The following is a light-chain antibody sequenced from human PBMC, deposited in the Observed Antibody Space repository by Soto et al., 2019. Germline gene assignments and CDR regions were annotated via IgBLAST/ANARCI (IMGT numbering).Light chain of an antibody. J-gene: IGLJ1*01. CDR1: SSDVGSYNL. V-gene: IGLV2-23*02. Sequence: QSVLTQPASVSGSPGQSITISCTGTSSDVGSYNLVSWYQQHPGKAPKLMIYEVSKRPSGVSNRFSGSKSGNTASLTISGLQAEDEADYSSSSYSGSSTPLIFATGTKVT. CDR3: SSYSGSSTPLI. CDR2: EVS.